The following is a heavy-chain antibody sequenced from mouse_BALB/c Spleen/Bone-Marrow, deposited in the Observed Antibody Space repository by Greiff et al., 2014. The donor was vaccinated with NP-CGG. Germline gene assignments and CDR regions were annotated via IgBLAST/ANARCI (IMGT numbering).Heavy chain of an antibody. D-gene: IGHD2-4*01. J-gene: IGHJ4*01. Sequence: VHLVESAAELARPGASVKMSCKTSGYTFTYYTMHWVKQRPGQGLEWIGYINPSSGYTDYNQKFKDKTTLTTDKSSSTAYLQLSSLTSEDSAVYYCVRENYDYAGDAMDYWGQGTSVTVSS. CDR1: GYTFTYYT. CDR2: INPSSGYT. CDR3: VRENYDYAGDAMDY. V-gene: IGHV1-4*02.